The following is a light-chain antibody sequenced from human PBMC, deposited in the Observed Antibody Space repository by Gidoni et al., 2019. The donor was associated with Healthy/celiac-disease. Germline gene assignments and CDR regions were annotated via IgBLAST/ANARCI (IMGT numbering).Light chain of an antibody. J-gene: IGKJ2*01. CDR2: WAS. Sequence: DIVINPSPDSLAVSLGERATINCKSSQSVLYSSNNKNYLAWYQQKPGQPPKLLIYWASTRESGVPDRFSGSGSGTDFTLTISSLQAEDVAVYYCQQYYSTPYTFGQGTKLEIK. V-gene: IGKV4-1*01. CDR1: QSVLYSSNNKNY. CDR3: QQYYSTPYT.